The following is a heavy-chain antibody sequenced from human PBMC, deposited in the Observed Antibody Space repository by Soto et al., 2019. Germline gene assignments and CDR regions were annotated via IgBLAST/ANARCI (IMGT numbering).Heavy chain of an antibody. Sequence: ASVKVSCKPSGYIFTGYFIHWVRQTPGQGLQWMGRITPNSGDTKYGQTFQGRVTFTRDTSTSTAYMELSGLRSDDTALYYCVRWDYGSNSLEFWGQGTLVTVSS. CDR3: VRWDYGSNSLEF. J-gene: IGHJ4*03. D-gene: IGHD4-17*01. V-gene: IGHV1-2*06. CDR1: GYIFTGYF. CDR2: ITPNSGDT.